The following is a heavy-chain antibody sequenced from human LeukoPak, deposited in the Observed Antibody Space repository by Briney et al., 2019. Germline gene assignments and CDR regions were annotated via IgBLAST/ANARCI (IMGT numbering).Heavy chain of an antibody. CDR1: GFTFSTYW. CDR2: IKEDGSDK. D-gene: IGHD4-11*01. V-gene: IGHV3-7*01. J-gene: IGHJ4*02. CDR3: AKGGHYNFDY. Sequence: GGSLRLSCAASGFTFSTYWMKWVRKAPGKGLEGVASIKEDGSDKYYVDSVKGRFSISRDNAKNSLYLQMNSLRTEDTAVYYCAKGGHYNFDYWGQGTLVTVSS.